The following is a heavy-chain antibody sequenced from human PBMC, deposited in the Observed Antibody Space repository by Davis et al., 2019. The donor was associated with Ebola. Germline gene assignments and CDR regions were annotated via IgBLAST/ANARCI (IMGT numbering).Heavy chain of an antibody. Sequence: GESLKISCAASGFTFSSYWMHWVRQAPGKGLVWVSYINNDATSTNYADSVKGRFTISRDNAKNSLYLQMNSLRAEDTAVYYCARESYYYDSSGYYYDFDYWGQGTLVTVSS. CDR1: GFTFSSYW. D-gene: IGHD3-22*01. CDR3: ARESYYYDSSGYYYDFDY. V-gene: IGHV3-74*01. CDR2: INNDATST. J-gene: IGHJ4*02.